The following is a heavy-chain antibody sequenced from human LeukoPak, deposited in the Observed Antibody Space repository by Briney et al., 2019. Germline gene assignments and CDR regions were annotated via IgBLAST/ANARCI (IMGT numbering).Heavy chain of an antibody. CDR3: ARDLVTVTKGFDI. D-gene: IGHD4-17*01. CDR1: ADSFSSHY. J-gene: IGHJ3*02. Sequence: PSKTLSLTCAVSADSFSSHYWTWIRQPPGKGLEWIGYISCIGSTNYNPSLKSRVTISIDTSKNQFSLKLSSVTAADTAVYYCARDLVTVTKGFDIWGQGTMVSVSS. CDR2: ISCIGST. V-gene: IGHV4-59*11.